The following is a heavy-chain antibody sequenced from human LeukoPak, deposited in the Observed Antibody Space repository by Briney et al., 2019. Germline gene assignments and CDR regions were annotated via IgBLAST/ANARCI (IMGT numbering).Heavy chain of an antibody. J-gene: IGHJ4*02. CDR3: ASTQRLRKFDY. CDR1: GFTFSSYS. D-gene: IGHD4-17*01. V-gene: IGHV3-21*01. Sequence: GGSLRLSCAASGFTFSSYSMNWVRQAPGKGLEWVSSISSSSSYIYYADSVKGRFTISRDNAKNSLYLQMNSLGAEDTAVYYCASTQRLRKFDYWGQGTLVTVSS. CDR2: ISSSSSYI.